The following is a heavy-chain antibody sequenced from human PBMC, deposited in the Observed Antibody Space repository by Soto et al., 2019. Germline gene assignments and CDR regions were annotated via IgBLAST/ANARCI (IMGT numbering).Heavy chain of an antibody. CDR3: ARDKPVYSANSWLDP. V-gene: IGHV3-33*01. CDR2: IWYDGSSE. D-gene: IGHD1-26*01. Sequence: GGSLRLSCAASGFTFSRYGMHWVRQAPGKGLEWVAGIWYDGSSEYYADSVKGRFTISRDESKSTLYLRMNSLRAEDTALYYCARDKPVYSANSWLDPWGQGTLVTVSS. J-gene: IGHJ5*02. CDR1: GFTFSRYG.